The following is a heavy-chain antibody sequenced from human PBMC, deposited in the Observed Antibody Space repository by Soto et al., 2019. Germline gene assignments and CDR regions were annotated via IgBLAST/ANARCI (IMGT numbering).Heavy chain of an antibody. CDR3: ARAFSSSSEIFDY. J-gene: IGHJ4*02. Sequence: GGSLRLSCAASGFTVSSNYMSWVRQAPGKGLEWVSVIYSGGSTYYADSVKGRFTISRDNSKNTLYLQMNSLRAEDTAVYYCARAFSSSSEIFDYWGQGTLVTVSS. V-gene: IGHV3-53*01. D-gene: IGHD6-6*01. CDR1: GFTVSSNY. CDR2: IYSGGST.